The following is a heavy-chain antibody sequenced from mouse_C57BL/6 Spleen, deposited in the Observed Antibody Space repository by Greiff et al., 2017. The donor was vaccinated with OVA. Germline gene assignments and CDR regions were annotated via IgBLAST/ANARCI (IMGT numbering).Heavy chain of an antibody. CDR2: INPNNGGT. J-gene: IGHJ2*01. D-gene: IGHD2-1*01. CDR3: AGGNHGFDY. Sequence: VQLKQSGPELVKPGASVKMSCKASGYTFTDYNMHWVKQSHGKSLEWIGYINPNNGGTSYNQKFKGKATLTVNKSSSTAYMELRSLTSEDYAVYYCAGGNHGFDYWGQGTTLTVSS. CDR1: GYTFTDYN. V-gene: IGHV1-22*01.